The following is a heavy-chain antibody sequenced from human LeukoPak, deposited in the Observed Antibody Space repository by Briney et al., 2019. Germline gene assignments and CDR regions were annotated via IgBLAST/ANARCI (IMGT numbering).Heavy chain of an antibody. V-gene: IGHV4-59*01. D-gene: IGHD2-21*02. CDR2: IYYSVST. CDR3: ARDQGDILDY. J-gene: IGHJ4*02. Sequence: SETLSLTCTVSGGSINSYYWSWIRQPPGKGLEWIGYIYYSVSTNYNPSLKSRVTMSVDTSKNQFSLKLSSVTAADTAVYYCARDQGDILDYWGQGTLVTVSS. CDR1: GGSINSYY.